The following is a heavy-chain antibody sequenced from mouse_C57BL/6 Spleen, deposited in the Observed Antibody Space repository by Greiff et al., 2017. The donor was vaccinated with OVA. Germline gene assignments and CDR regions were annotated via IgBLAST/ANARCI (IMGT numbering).Heavy chain of an antibody. Sequence: EVHLVESGPGLVKPSQSLSLTCSVTGYSITSGYFWNWIRQVPGNKLEWMGYISYDGSNNYNPSLKNRTSITRDTSTNQLFLKLNSVTTEDTATYYCADGYYDWYFDVWGTGTTVTVSS. V-gene: IGHV3-6*01. CDR3: ADGYYDWYFDV. D-gene: IGHD2-3*01. CDR2: ISYDGSN. J-gene: IGHJ1*03. CDR1: GYSITSGYF.